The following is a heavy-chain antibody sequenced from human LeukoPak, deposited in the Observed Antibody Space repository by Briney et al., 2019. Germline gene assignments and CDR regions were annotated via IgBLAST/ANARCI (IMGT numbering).Heavy chain of an antibody. J-gene: IGHJ4*02. Sequence: ASVKVSCKASGYTFTGYYMHWVRQAPGQGLEWMGWINPNSGGTNYAQKSQGRVTMTRDTSISTAYMELSRLRSDDTAVYYCARDSELYYDFWSGYPSPGYFDYWGQGTLVTVSS. V-gene: IGHV1-2*02. D-gene: IGHD3-3*01. CDR3: ARDSELYYDFWSGYPSPGYFDY. CDR1: GYTFTGYY. CDR2: INPNSGGT.